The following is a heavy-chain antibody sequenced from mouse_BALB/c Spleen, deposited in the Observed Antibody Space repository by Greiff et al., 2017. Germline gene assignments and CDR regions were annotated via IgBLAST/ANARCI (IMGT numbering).Heavy chain of an antibody. V-gene: IGHV3-8*02. CDR3: ASYHYYGSSYFDD. CDR1: GDSITSGY. CDR2: ISYSGST. D-gene: IGHD1-1*01. J-gene: IGHJ2*01. Sequence: EVQRVESGPSLVKPSQTLSLTCSVTGDSITSGYWNWIRKFPGNKLEYMGYISYSGSTYYNPSLKSRISITRDTSKNQYYLQLNSVTTEDTATYYCASYHYYGSSYFDDWGQGTTLTVSS.